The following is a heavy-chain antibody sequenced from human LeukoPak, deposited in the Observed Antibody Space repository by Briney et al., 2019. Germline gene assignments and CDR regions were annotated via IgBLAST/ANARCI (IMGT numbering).Heavy chain of an antibody. V-gene: IGHV3-53*01. CDR2: IYSGGST. CDR1: GFTVSSNY. CDR3: ASGSGSYRTPYYYMDV. D-gene: IGHD3-10*01. Sequence: GGSLRVSCAASGFTVSSNYMSWVRQAPGKGLEWVSVIYSGGSTYYADSVKGRSTISRDNSKNTLYLQMNSLRAEDTAVYYCASGSGSYRTPYYYMDVWGTGTTVTVSS. J-gene: IGHJ6*03.